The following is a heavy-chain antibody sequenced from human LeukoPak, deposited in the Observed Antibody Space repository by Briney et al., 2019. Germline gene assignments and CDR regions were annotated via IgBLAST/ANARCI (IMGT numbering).Heavy chain of an antibody. CDR3: ARAPSEIGGYYPEYFRH. V-gene: IGHV3-74*01. Sequence: GGSLRLPCAASGFTFSTYWMHWVRQAPGKGLVWVSRIKSDGGTNYAGSVKGRFTISRDNAKKTVSLQMNSLRPEDTGVYYCARAPSEIGGYYPEYFRHWGQGTLVTVSS. CDR2: IKSDGGT. CDR1: GFTFSTYW. D-gene: IGHD3-22*01. J-gene: IGHJ1*01.